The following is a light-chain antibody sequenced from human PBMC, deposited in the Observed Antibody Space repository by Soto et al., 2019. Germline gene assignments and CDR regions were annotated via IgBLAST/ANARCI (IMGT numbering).Light chain of an antibody. Sequence: EIVLTQSPGTLSLSPGEGATLSCRASQSVASSYLAWYQQKPGQAPRLIIYGASNRATGTPDRLSGGGSGADFPLNIRRLEPEDFAVYYCQQYGSSSFTFGQGTKLEIK. CDR3: QQYGSSSFT. CDR2: GAS. CDR1: QSVASSY. V-gene: IGKV3-20*01. J-gene: IGKJ2*01.